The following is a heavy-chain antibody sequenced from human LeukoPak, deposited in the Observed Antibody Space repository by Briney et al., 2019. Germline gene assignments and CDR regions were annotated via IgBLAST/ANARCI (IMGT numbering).Heavy chain of an antibody. CDR1: GYSFTSYW. CDR2: IYPGDSDT. D-gene: IGHD3-22*01. CDR3: AGADSSGYYGIDY. Sequence: GESLKISCMGSGYSFTSYWIGWVRQMPGKGLEWMGIIYPGDSDTRYSPSFQGQVTISADRSISTAYLQWSSLKASDTAMYYCAGADSSGYYGIDYWGQGTLVTVSS. J-gene: IGHJ4*02. V-gene: IGHV5-51*01.